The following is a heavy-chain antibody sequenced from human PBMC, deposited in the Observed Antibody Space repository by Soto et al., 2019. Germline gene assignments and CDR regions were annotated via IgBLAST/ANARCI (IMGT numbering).Heavy chain of an antibody. CDR1: GFTFSIYG. V-gene: IGHV3-30-3*01. J-gene: IGHJ4*02. CDR2: ISYDGSDK. Sequence: GESLKISCAASGFTFSIYGVHWVRQAPGKGLEWVAVISYDGSDKYYAESVKGRFTISRDNSKNTLYLQMNSLRAEDTAVYYCARDSILTGRSDYWGQGTLVTVSS. D-gene: IGHD3-9*01. CDR3: ARDSILTGRSDY.